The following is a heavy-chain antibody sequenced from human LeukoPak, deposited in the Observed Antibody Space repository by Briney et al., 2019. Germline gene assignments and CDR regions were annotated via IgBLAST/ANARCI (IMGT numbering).Heavy chain of an antibody. D-gene: IGHD3-9*01. J-gene: IGHJ4*02. CDR1: GFTFSSYG. Sequence: GRSLRLSCAASGFTFSSYGMHWVRQAPGKGLEWVAVISYDGSNKYYADSVKGRFTISRDNSKNTLYLQMSSLRAEDTAVYYCAKDRGYDILTGKPDYWGQGTLVTVSS. CDR2: ISYDGSNK. V-gene: IGHV3-30*18. CDR3: AKDRGYDILTGKPDY.